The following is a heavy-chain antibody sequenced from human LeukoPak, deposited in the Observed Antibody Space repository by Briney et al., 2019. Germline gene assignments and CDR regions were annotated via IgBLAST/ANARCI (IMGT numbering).Heavy chain of an antibody. V-gene: IGHV3-11*05. CDR3: ARDSKAVAGTSHEVFDY. D-gene: IGHD6-19*01. CDR1: GFTFSDYY. CDR2: ISSSSSYT. Sequence: GGSLRLSCAASGFTFSDYYMSWIRQAPGKGLEWVSYISSSSSYTNYADSVKGRFTISRDNAKNSLYLQVNSLRAEDTAVYYCARDSKAVAGTSHEVFDYWGQGTLVTVSS. J-gene: IGHJ4*02.